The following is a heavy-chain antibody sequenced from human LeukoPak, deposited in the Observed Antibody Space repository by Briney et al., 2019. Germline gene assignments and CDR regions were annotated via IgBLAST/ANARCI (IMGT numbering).Heavy chain of an antibody. CDR3: AKVLSVTTLGY. CDR2: ISGSGAST. CDR1: GFTFSSYA. J-gene: IGHJ4*02. D-gene: IGHD4-17*01. V-gene: IGHV3-23*01. Sequence: GGSLRLSCAASGFTFSSYAMSWVRQAPGKGLEWVSAISGSGASTYYADSVKGRFTISRDNSKNTLYLQMNSLRAEDTAVYYCAKVLSVTTLGYWGQGTLVTVSS.